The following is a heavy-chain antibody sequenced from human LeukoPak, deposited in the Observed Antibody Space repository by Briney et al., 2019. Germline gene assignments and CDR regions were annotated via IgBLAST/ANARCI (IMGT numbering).Heavy chain of an antibody. Sequence: GASVKVSCKASGYTFTSYGISWVRQAPGQGLEWMGWISAYSGNTNYAQKLQGRVTMTTDTSTSTAYMELRSLRSDDTAVYYCARDGGGSGSYYMSWFDPWGQGTLVTVSS. D-gene: IGHD3-10*01. CDR2: ISAYSGNT. CDR1: GYTFTSYG. CDR3: ARDGGGSGSYYMSWFDP. J-gene: IGHJ5*02. V-gene: IGHV1-18*01.